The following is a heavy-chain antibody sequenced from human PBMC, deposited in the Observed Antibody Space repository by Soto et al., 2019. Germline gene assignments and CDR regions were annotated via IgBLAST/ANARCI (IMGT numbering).Heavy chain of an antibody. V-gene: IGHV1-69*01. CDR1: GGTFSSYA. CDR3: AYSIVAATIPGPIFDY. J-gene: IGHJ4*02. CDR2: IIPIFGTA. Sequence: QVQLVQSGAEVKKPGSSVKVSCKASGGTFSSYAISWVRQAPGQGLEWMGGIIPIFGTANYAKKFQGRVTITAGDSSSKASMVLSSLISEDPAVYYCAYSIVAATIPGPIFDYWGQGPLVTVSS. D-gene: IGHD1-26*01.